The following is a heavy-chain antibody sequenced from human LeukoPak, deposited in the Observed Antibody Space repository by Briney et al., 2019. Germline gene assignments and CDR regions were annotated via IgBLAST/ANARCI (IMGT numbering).Heavy chain of an antibody. D-gene: IGHD3-10*01. J-gene: IGHJ4*02. CDR2: ISYDGSNK. CDR1: GFTFRNYG. CDR3: ATPRYGSGSYYNDY. V-gene: IGHV3-30*03. Sequence: GRSQRLSCAASGFTFRNYGMDWVRQAPGKGLEWVAVISYDGSNKYYADSVKGRFTISRDNSRNTLYLQMNSLRPEDTAVYYCATPRYGSGSYYNDYWGQGTLVTVSS.